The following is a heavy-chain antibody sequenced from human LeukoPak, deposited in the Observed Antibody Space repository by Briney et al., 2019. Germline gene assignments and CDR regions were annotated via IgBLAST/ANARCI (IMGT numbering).Heavy chain of an antibody. CDR1: GGSISSYY. CDR2: IYYSGST. CDR3: ARVGYDFWSGKRYYFDY. V-gene: IGHV4-59*01. J-gene: IGHJ4*02. D-gene: IGHD3-3*01. Sequence: SETLSLTCTVSGGSISSYYWSWIRQPPGKGLEWIGYIYYSGSTNYNPSLKSRVTISVDTSKNQFSLKLSPVTAADTAVYYCARVGYDFWSGKRYYFDYWGQGTLVTVSS.